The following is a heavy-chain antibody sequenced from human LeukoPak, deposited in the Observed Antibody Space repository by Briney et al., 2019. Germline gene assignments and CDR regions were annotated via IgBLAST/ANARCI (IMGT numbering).Heavy chain of an antibody. D-gene: IGHD6-13*01. Sequence: GGSLRLSCVASGFTFSNYWMHWVRQAPGKGLVWVSRIKTDGRKTNYADSVKGRFTITRDNAKNTVYLEMNRLRSEDTAVYYCASAIGSSWGKVDYWGQGTLVTVSS. V-gene: IGHV3-74*01. J-gene: IGHJ4*02. CDR3: ASAIGSSWGKVDY. CDR1: GFTFSNYW. CDR2: IKTDGRKT.